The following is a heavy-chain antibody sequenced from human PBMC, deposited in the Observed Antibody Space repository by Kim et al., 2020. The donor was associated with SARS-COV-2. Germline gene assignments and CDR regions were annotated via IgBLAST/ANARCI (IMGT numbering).Heavy chain of an antibody. J-gene: IGHJ4*02. D-gene: IGHD6-19*01. CDR3: ARVLTSGWSYFDY. Sequence: YADSVKGRFHISRDNARASLYLQMNSLRAEDTAVYYCARVLTSGWSYFDYWGQGTLVTVSS. V-gene: IGHV3-21*04.